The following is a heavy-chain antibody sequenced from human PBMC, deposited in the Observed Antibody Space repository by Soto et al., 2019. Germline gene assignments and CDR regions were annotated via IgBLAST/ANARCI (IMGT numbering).Heavy chain of an antibody. J-gene: IGHJ6*02. CDR1: GDTFSTYT. CDR2: IIPRSGTS. V-gene: IGHV1-69*12. D-gene: IGHD3-3*02. Sequence: QVQLVQSGAEVKKPGSSVKVSCKASGDTFSTYTITWVRQAPGQGLEWVGGIIPRSGTSNYAQKFPGRGKITADESQSKAYMERSSLRSEDTAVYYCAREGPVLAPSTAHSDHYYYAMDVWGQGTTVTVSS. CDR3: AREGPVLAPSTAHSDHYYYAMDV.